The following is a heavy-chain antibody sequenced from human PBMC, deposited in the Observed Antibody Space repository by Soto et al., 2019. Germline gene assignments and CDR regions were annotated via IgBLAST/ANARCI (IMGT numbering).Heavy chain of an antibody. D-gene: IGHD2-8*01. CDR3: ARALRNGYFYGMDI. CDR2: INPTTGLT. Sequence: ASVKVSCKASGYAFSNNFMHWVRQAPAQGLEWMGVINPTTGLTSNAQKFQGRITMTSDTSSSTAYMELSSLRSEDTAVYYCARALRNGYFYGMDIWGQGTTVPV. CDR1: GYAFSNNF. V-gene: IGHV1-46*01. J-gene: IGHJ6*02.